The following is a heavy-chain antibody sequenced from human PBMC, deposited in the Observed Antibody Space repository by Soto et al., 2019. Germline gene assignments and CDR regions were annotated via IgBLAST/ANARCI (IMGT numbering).Heavy chain of an antibody. Sequence: QVQLQESGPGLVKPSGTLSLTCAVSGASITTDNCWGWVRQPPGKGLEWIGAVFHSGGTNHNRSLKRRVTMSVDTSNNQFSLNRSSVTAADTAMYYCATRTYYGDRCMDVWGQGTTVTVSS. D-gene: IGHD3-10*01. CDR1: GASITTDNC. V-gene: IGHV4-4*02. CDR3: ATRTYYGDRCMDV. CDR2: VFHSGGT. J-gene: IGHJ6*02.